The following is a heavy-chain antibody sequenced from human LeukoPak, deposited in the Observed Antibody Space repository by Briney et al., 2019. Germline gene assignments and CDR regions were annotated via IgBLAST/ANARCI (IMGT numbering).Heavy chain of an antibody. Sequence: SGGSLRLSCAASGFTFSSYGMHWVRQAPGKGLEWVAVIWYDGSNKYYADSVKGRFTISRDNSKNTLYLQMNSLRAEDTAVYYCARDVGYCSSTSCYRYYGMDVWGQGTTVTVSS. CDR3: ARDVGYCSSTSCYRYYGMDV. CDR2: IWYDGSNK. CDR1: GFTFSSYG. V-gene: IGHV3-33*01. D-gene: IGHD2-2*02. J-gene: IGHJ6*02.